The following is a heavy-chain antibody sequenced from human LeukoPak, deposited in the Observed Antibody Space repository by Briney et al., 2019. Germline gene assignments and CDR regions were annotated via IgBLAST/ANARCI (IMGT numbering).Heavy chain of an antibody. J-gene: IGHJ6*03. CDR2: IYYSGNT. D-gene: IGHD3-22*01. V-gene: IGHV4-59*08. Sequence: PSETLSLTCTVSGGSISGYYWSWIRQPPGKGLEWIGYIYYSGNTNYNPSLRSRVTISVDTPKNQFSLKLSSVTAADTAVYYCASPKDSSGYYPYYYYYMDVWGKGTTVTVSS. CDR3: ASPKDSSGYYPYYYYYMDV. CDR1: GGSISGYY.